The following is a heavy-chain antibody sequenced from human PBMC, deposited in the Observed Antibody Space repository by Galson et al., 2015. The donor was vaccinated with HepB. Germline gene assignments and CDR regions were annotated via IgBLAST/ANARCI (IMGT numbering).Heavy chain of an antibody. CDR1: GFSLSTSGVG. D-gene: IGHD6-13*01. J-gene: IGHJ4*02. CDR2: IYWDDDK. CDR3: AHSNRVAAAGENFDY. Sequence: PALVKPTQTLTLTCTFSGFSLSTSGVGVGWIRQPPGKALEWLALIYWDDDKRYSPSLKSRLTITKDTSKNQVVLTMTNMDPVDTATYYCAHSNRVAAAGENFDYWGQGTLVTVSS. V-gene: IGHV2-5*02.